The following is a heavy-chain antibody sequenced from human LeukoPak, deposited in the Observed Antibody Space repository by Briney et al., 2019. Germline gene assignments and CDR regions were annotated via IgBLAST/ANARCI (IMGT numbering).Heavy chain of an antibody. CDR1: GGSISSYY. Sequence: PSETLSLTCTVSGGSISSYYWSWIRQPPRKGLEWIGYIYYSVSTNYNPSLKSRVTISVDTSKNQFSLKLSSVTAADTAVYYCARHSLDYGSGSYYVDYWGQGTLVTVSS. V-gene: IGHV4-59*08. CDR3: ARHSLDYGSGSYYVDY. D-gene: IGHD3-10*01. CDR2: IYYSVST. J-gene: IGHJ4*02.